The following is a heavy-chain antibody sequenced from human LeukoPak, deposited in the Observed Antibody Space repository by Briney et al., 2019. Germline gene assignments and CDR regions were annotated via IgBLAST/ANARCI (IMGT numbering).Heavy chain of an antibody. Sequence: PGGSLRLSCAASGFTFSSYAMHWVRQAPGKGLEWVAVISYDGSNKYYADSVKGRFTISRDNSKNTLYLQMNSLRAEDTAVYYCAKDRPYSSTEGYWGQGTLVTVSS. J-gene: IGHJ4*02. V-gene: IGHV3-30-3*01. CDR1: GFTFSSYA. CDR2: ISYDGSNK. D-gene: IGHD6-13*01. CDR3: AKDRPYSSTEGY.